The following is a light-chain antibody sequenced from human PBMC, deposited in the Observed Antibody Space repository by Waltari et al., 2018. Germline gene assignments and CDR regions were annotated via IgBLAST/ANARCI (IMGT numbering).Light chain of an antibody. CDR2: VNSDGSH. CDR1: SGHSNYA. Sequence: QLMLTQSPSASASLGASVKLTCTLSSGHSNYAIAWHQQQPEKGPRYLMKVNSDGSHIKGDGIPDRFSGSSSWAERYLTISSLQSEDEADYYCQTGGFGIWVFGGGTKLTVL. V-gene: IGLV4-69*01. CDR3: QTGGFGIWV. J-gene: IGLJ3*02.